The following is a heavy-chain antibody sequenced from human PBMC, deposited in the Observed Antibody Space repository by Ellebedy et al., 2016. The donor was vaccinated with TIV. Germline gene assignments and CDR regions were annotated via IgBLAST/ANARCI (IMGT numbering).Heavy chain of an antibody. CDR2: INQDANEK. CDR3: ARDQWLGRAYYYDS. V-gene: IGHV3-7*01. D-gene: IGHD6-19*01. CDR1: GFTFSNYW. J-gene: IGHJ4*01. Sequence: GGSLRLSCVASGFTFSNYWMSRVRQAPGKGLEWVANINQDANEKYYVDSVGDRFSISRDNAKNSLYLQMNSLRDEDTAVYYCARDQWLGRAYYYDSWGQGTMVTVSS.